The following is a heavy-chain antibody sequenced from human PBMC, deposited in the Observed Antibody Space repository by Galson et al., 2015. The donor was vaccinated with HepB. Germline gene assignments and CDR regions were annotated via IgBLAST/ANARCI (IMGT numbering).Heavy chain of an antibody. D-gene: IGHD2-2*01. CDR2: ISSSSSYI. Sequence: SLRLSCAASGFTFSSYSMNWVRQAPGKGLEWVSSISSSSSYIYYADSVKGRFTISRDNAKNSLYLQMNSLRAEDTAVYYCARVDCSSTSCYDSLWGQGTLVTVSS. CDR3: ARVDCSSTSCYDSL. CDR1: GFTFSSYS. V-gene: IGHV3-21*01. J-gene: IGHJ4*02.